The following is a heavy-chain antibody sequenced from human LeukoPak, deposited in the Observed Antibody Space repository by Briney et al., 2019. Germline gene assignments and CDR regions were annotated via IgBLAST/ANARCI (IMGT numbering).Heavy chain of an antibody. CDR2: LTGSGDYT. CDR3: AKDLLDYDRRVFDY. CDR1: GFTFSSYW. J-gene: IGHJ4*02. V-gene: IGHV3-23*01. D-gene: IGHD4/OR15-4a*01. Sequence: GGSLRLSCAASGFTFSSYWMNWARQAPGKGLEWVSTLTGSGDYTYYADSVKGRFTISRDNSKNTLYLQMNSLRAEDTAVYYCAKDLLDYDRRVFDYWGQGTLVTVSS.